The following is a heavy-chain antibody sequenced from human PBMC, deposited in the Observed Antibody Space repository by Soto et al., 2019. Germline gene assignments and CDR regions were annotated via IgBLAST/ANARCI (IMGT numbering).Heavy chain of an antibody. D-gene: IGHD3-16*01. CDR1: GFRFDDYA. CDR3: ARSNVGEYDY. V-gene: IGHV3-9*01. J-gene: IGHJ4*02. CDR2: ISWNSGSI. Sequence: EVQLVESGGGLVQPGRSLRLSCAASGFRFDDYAMHWVRQAPGKGLEWVSGISWNSGSIGYADSVKGRFTISRDNAKNSLFLQMNSLRAEDTAFYYCARSNVGEYDYWGQGTLVTVSS.